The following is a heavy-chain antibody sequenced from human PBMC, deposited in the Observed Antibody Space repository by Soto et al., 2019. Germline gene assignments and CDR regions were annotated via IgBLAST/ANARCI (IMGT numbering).Heavy chain of an antibody. CDR1: GFTFSDYY. J-gene: IGHJ4*02. V-gene: IGHV3-72*01. D-gene: IGHD1-7*01. CDR2: SRDKGNTYST. Sequence: EVHLVESGGTLVQPGGSLRLSCAGSGFTFSDYYIDWVRQAPGKGLEWVGRSRDKGNTYSTNYAASVKGKLTVSRDASENSLYLQINSLKADDTALYYCVSSIPGTTSVDSWGQGTVVTVSS. CDR3: VSSIPGTTSVDS.